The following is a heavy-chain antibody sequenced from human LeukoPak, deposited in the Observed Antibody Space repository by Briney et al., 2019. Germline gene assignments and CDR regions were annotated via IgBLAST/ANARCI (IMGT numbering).Heavy chain of an antibody. CDR1: GFTFDDYG. CDR3: TRDRYYFGSGSYPWYFDL. J-gene: IGHJ2*01. CDR2: INWNGGST. V-gene: IGHV3-20*04. D-gene: IGHD3-10*01. Sequence: GGSLRLSCAASGFTFDDYGMSWVRQAPGKGLEWVSGINWNGGSTGYADSVKGRFTISRDNGWNSMYLQMNSLRAEDTAVYYCTRDRYYFGSGSYPWYFDLWGRGTLVTVSS.